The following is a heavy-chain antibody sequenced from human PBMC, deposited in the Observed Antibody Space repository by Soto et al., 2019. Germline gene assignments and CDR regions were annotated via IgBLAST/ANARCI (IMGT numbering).Heavy chain of an antibody. CDR3: ATSPRRRGYYYGLDF. CDR2: ITPIFGTA. D-gene: IGHD3-16*01. J-gene: IGHJ6*02. V-gene: IGHV1-69*12. CDR1: GGTFSSYA. Sequence: QVQLVQSGAEVKKPGSSVKVSCKASGGTFSSYAISWVRQAPGQGLEWMGGITPIFGTANYAQKFQGRVTSPAADSMSTAYMGLSSVRSDDTAVYYCATSPRRRGYYYGLDFWGQGTTVTVSS.